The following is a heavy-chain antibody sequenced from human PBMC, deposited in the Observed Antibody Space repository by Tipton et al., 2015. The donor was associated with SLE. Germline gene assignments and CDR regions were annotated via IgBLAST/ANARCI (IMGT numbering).Heavy chain of an antibody. V-gene: IGHV4-31*03. J-gene: IGHJ5*02. CDR3: ARERRSSSKSFDL. D-gene: IGHD6-6*01. CDR1: GGSISSGGYY. Sequence: TLSLTCTVSGGSISSGGYYWSWIRQHPGKGLEWIGYIYYSGSTYYNPSLKSRVTISIDTSKSQFSLKMNSLTAADTAVYYCARERRSSSKSFDLWGQGTLVTVSS. CDR2: IYYSGST.